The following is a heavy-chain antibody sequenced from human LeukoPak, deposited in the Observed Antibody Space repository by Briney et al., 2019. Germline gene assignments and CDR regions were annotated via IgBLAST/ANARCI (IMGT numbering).Heavy chain of an antibody. V-gene: IGHV3-15*01. Sequence: SGRSLRLSCAAPGFTFSNVWMSWVRQAPGKRLEWVGRIKSKTDGGTTDYTAPVKGRFTISGDDSKNTLYLQMTSLKIEDTAVYYCTTDGNYYDSSGFWVGAFDIWGQGTMVTVSP. D-gene: IGHD3-22*01. CDR3: TTDGNYYDSSGFWVGAFDI. CDR2: IKSKTDGGTT. J-gene: IGHJ3*02. CDR1: GFTFSNVW.